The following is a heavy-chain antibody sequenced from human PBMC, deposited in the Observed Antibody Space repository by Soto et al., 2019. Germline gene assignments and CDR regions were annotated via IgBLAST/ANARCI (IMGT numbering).Heavy chain of an antibody. D-gene: IGHD4-17*01. CDR3: ATGTTVNSYYGMDV. J-gene: IGHJ6*02. CDR1: GYTLTELS. V-gene: IGHV1-24*01. Sequence: ASVKVSCKVSGYTLTELSMHWVRQAPGKGLEWMGGFDPEDGETIYAQKFQGRVTMTEDTSTDTAYMELSSLRSEDTAVYYCATGTTVNSYYGMDVWGQGTTVTVSS. CDR2: FDPEDGET.